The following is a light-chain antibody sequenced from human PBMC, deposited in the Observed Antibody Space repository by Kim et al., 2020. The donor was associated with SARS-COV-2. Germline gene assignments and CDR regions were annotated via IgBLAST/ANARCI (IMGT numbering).Light chain of an antibody. CDR2: GAS. CDR3: QQDYNFT. CDR1: QSVSSSY. J-gene: IGKJ2*01. V-gene: IGKV3D-7*01. Sequence: PGERVTLSCTASQSVSSSYLTWYQQNPGQAPRLLIYGASTRATSIAARFSGSGSGTDFTLTISSLQPEDFAVYYCQQDYNFTFGQGTKLEI.